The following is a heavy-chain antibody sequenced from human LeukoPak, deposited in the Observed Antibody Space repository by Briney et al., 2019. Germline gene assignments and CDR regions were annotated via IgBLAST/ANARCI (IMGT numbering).Heavy chain of an antibody. CDR1: GGSISSYY. J-gene: IGHJ4*02. CDR2: LYTGRST. D-gene: IGHD7-27*01. V-gene: IGHV4-4*07. CDR3: ARESRVLIGDGYYLDS. Sequence: SETLSLTCTVSGGSISSYYWSWIRQPAGKGLDWSGRLYTGRSTDYNPSLKSRVTMSVDTSNNQFSLKLTSVTAADTAIYYCARESRVLIGDGYYLDSWGPGTPVTVSS.